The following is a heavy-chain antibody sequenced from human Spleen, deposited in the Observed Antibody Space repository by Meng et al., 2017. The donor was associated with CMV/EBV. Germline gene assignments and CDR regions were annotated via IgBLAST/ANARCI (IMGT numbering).Heavy chain of an antibody. J-gene: IGHJ4*02. Sequence: GESLKISCATSGFTFSDYYMSWIRQAPGKGLEWVSNIRSDGTSTYYADSVRGRFTISRDNAKNSVFLQMNSLRGGDTAVYYCARDLGYSTSSFDYWGQGALVTVSS. CDR1: GFTFSDYY. V-gene: IGHV3-11*04. CDR2: IRSDGTST. CDR3: ARDLGYSTSSFDY. D-gene: IGHD6-13*01.